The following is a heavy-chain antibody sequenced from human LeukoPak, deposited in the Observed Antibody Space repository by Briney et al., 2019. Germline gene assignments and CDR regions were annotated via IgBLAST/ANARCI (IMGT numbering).Heavy chain of an antibody. CDR3: ARVGLRGSGTHHDWFDS. CDR2: INPSGGST. J-gene: IGHJ5*01. CDR1: GYTFTSYY. V-gene: IGHV1-46*01. D-gene: IGHD3-10*01. Sequence: ASVKVSYKASGYTFTSYYMHWVRQAPGQGLEWMGIINPSGGSTSYAQKFQGRVTMTRDTSTSTVYMELSSLRSEDTAVYYCARVGLRGSGTHHDWFDSWGQGTLITVSS.